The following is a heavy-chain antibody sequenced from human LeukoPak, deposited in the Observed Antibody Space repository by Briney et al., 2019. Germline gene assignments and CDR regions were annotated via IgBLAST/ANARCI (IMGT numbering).Heavy chain of an antibody. V-gene: IGHV4-34*01. J-gene: IGHJ4*02. D-gene: IGHD1-26*01. Sequence: SETLSLTCAVYGGSFSGYYWSWIRQPPGKGLEWIGEINHSGSTNYNPSLKSRVTISVDTSKNQFSLKLSSVTAADTAVYYCAREPTWEYYFDYWGQGTLVTVSS. CDR1: GGSFSGYY. CDR2: INHSGST. CDR3: AREPTWEYYFDY.